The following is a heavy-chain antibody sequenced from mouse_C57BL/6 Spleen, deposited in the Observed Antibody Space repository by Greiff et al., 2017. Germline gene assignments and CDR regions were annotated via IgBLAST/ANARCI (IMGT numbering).Heavy chain of an antibody. CDR1: GYTFTSYW. Sequence: QVQLQQPGAELVKPGASVKLSCKASGYTFTSYWMHWVKQRPGQGLEWIGMIHPNSGSTNYNEKFKSKATLTVDKSSSTAYMQLSSLTSEDSAVYYCARDYGSRGGYFDVWGTGTTVTVSS. J-gene: IGHJ1*03. V-gene: IGHV1-64*01. CDR3: ARDYGSRGGYFDV. CDR2: IHPNSGST. D-gene: IGHD1-1*01.